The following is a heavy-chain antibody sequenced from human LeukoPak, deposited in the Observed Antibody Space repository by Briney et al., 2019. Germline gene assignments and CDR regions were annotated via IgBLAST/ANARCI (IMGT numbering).Heavy chain of an antibody. D-gene: IGHD3-22*01. CDR1: GFTFSSYS. J-gene: IGHJ6*02. V-gene: IGHV3-21*01. CDR2: ISSSSSYI. CDR3: ARVGDSSGYYYYGMDV. Sequence: GGSLRLSCAASGFTFSSYSMNWVRQAPGKGLEWVSSISSSSSYIYYADSVKGQFTISRDNAKNSLYLQMNSLRAEDTAVYYCARVGDSSGYYYYGMDVWGQGTTVTVSS.